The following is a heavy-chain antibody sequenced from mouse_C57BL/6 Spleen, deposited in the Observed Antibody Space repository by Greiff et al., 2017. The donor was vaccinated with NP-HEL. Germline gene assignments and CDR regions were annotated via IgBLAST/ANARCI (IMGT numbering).Heavy chain of an antibody. J-gene: IGHJ2*01. V-gene: IGHV3-6*01. D-gene: IGHD2-4*01. CDR1: GYSITSGYY. CDR3: ARFDGYDYADWTFDY. CDR2: ISYDGSN. Sequence: EVKLVESGPGLVKPSQSLSLTCSVTGYSITSGYYWNWIRQFPGNKLEWMGYISYDGSNNYNPSLKNRISITRDTSKNQFFLKLNSVTTEDTATYYCARFDGYDYADWTFDYWGQGTTLTVSS.